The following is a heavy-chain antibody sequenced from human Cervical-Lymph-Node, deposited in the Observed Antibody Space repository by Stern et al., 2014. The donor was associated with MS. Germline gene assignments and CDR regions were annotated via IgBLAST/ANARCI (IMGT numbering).Heavy chain of an antibody. CDR1: GFTFSSYG. V-gene: IGHV3-30*18. Sequence: QLVESGGGVVQPGRSLRLSCAASGFTFSSYGMHWVRQAPGKGLEWVAVISYDGSNKYYADSVKGRFTIARDNSKNTLYLQMNSLRAEDTAVYYCAKEGCSSTSCYLGVDYWGQGTLVTVSS. J-gene: IGHJ4*02. CDR3: AKEGCSSTSCYLGVDY. CDR2: ISYDGSNK. D-gene: IGHD2-2*01.